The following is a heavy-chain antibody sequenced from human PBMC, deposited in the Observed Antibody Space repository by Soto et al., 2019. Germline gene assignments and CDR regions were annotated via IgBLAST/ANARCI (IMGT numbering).Heavy chain of an antibody. J-gene: IGHJ5*02. Sequence: SETLSLTCTVSGGSISSYYWSWIRQPPGKGLEWIGYIYYSGSTNYNPSLKSRVTISVDTSKNQFSLKLSSVTTADTAVYYCARYRDDFWSGYFRWFDPWGQGTLVTVSS. CDR3: ARYRDDFWSGYFRWFDP. CDR1: GGSISSYY. CDR2: IYYSGST. V-gene: IGHV4-59*01. D-gene: IGHD3-3*01.